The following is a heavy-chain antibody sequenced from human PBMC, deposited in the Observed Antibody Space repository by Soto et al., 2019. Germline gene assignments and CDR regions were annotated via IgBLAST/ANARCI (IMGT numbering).Heavy chain of an antibody. CDR1: GFTFSSYS. J-gene: IGHJ4*02. V-gene: IGHV3-48*02. CDR3: AREVPAAIPGVWDY. Sequence: GGSLRLSCAASGFTFSSYSMNWVRQAPGKGLEWVSYISSSSTIYYADSVKGRFTISRDNAKNSPYLQMNSLRDEDTAVYYCAREVPAAIPGVWDYWGQGTLVTVSS. CDR2: ISSSSTI. D-gene: IGHD2-2*02.